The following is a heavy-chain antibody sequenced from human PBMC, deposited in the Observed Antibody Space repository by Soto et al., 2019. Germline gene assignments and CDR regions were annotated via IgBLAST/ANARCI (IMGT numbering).Heavy chain of an antibody. V-gene: IGHV3-33*01. Sequence: QVQLVESGGGVVQPGRSLRLSCAASGFTFSNYGMHCVRQAPGKGLEWVAVIWSDGGNQYYADSVKGRFTFSRDNSKNTLYLRRNGLRAEDTAVYYCARDAGASSCEVIHHFDYWGQGTLVTVS. CDR2: IWSDGGNQ. J-gene: IGHJ4*02. CDR3: ARDAGASSCEVIHHFDY. D-gene: IGHD4-4*01. CDR1: GFTFSNYG.